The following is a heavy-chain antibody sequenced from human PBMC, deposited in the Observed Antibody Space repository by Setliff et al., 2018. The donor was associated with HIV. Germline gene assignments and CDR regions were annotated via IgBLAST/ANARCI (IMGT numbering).Heavy chain of an antibody. J-gene: IGHJ4*02. Sequence: SETLSLTCTVSGGSISSYYWSWIRQPPGKGLEWIGYIYYSGSTYYTPSLKSRITISLGTSKNQFSLRMRSVTAADTAVYYCARVFVDTAVLRVLEYYFDSWGRGTLVTVSS. CDR3: ARVFVDTAVLRVLEYYFDS. CDR2: IYYSGST. D-gene: IGHD5-18*01. CDR1: GGSISSYY. V-gene: IGHV4-59*12.